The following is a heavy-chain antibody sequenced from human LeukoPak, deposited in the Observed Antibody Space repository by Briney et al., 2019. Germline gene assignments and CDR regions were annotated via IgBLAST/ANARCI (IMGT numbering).Heavy chain of an antibody. CDR1: GFTFSSYG. D-gene: IGHD3-22*01. Sequence: PGRCLRLSCAASGFTFSSYGMHWGRQAPGKGLELVAVISYDGSNKYYADSVKGRFTISRDNSKNTLYLQMNSLRAEDTAVYYCAKDLLEYYYDSSDQWGQGTLVTVSS. CDR2: ISYDGSNK. CDR3: AKDLLEYYYDSSDQ. V-gene: IGHV3-30*18. J-gene: IGHJ4*02.